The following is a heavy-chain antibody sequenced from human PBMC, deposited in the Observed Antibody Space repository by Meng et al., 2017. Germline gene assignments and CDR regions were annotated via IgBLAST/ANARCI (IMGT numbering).Heavy chain of an antibody. CDR1: GFTFSSYW. Sequence: GESLKISCAASGFTFSSYWMSWVRQAPGKGLEWVANIKQDGSEKYYVDSVKGRSTISRDNAKNSLYLQMNSLRAEDTAVYYCARDPPGLLWFGEYYYYYGMDVWGQGTMVTVSS. V-gene: IGHV3-7*01. D-gene: IGHD3-10*01. CDR3: ARDPPGLLWFGEYYYYYGMDV. J-gene: IGHJ6*02. CDR2: IKQDGSEK.